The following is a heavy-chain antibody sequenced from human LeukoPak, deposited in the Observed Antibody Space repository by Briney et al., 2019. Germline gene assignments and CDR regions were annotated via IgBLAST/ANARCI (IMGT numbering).Heavy chain of an antibody. D-gene: IGHD2-2*01. V-gene: IGHV1-69*05. J-gene: IGHJ4*02. CDR2: IIPIFGTA. CDR1: GGTFSSYA. CDR3: ASGSKAIYCSSTSCYDGYFDY. Sequence: SVKVSCKASGGTFSSYAISWVRQAPGQGLEWMGGIIPIFGTANYAQKFQGRVTITTDESTSTAYMELSSLRSEDTAVYYCASGSKAIYCSSTSCYDGYFDYWGQGTLVTVSS.